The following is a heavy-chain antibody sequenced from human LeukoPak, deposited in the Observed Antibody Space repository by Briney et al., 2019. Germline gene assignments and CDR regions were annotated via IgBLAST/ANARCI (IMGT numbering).Heavy chain of an antibody. D-gene: IGHD2-2*02. J-gene: IGHJ6*03. CDR2: MNPNSGNT. V-gene: IGHV1-8*03. Sequence: GASVKVSCKASGYTFTSYDINWVRQATGQGLEWMGWMNPNSGNTGYAQKFQGRVTITRNTSISTAYMELSSLRSEDTAVYYCARRHCSSTTSYSPNNYYMEVCGKGTTVTAS. CDR3: ARRHCSSTTSYSPNNYYMEV. CDR1: GYTFTSYD.